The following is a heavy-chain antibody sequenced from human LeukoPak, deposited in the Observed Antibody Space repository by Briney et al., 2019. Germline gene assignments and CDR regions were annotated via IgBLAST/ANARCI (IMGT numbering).Heavy chain of an antibody. CDR1: GGTFSSYA. CDR3: ATAGWESLGDLYFDY. V-gene: IGHV1-69*13. CDR2: IIPIFGTA. D-gene: IGHD1-26*01. J-gene: IGHJ4*02. Sequence: SVKVSCKASGGTFSSYAISWVRQAPGQGLEWMGGIIPIFGTANYAQKFQGRVTITADESTSTAYMELISLTSEDTAIYYCATAGWESLGDLYFDYWGQGTLVTVSS.